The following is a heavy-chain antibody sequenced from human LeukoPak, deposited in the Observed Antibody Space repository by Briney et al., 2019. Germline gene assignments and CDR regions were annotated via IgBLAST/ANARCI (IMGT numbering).Heavy chain of an antibody. CDR2: IYTGGSI. J-gene: IGHJ6*02. D-gene: IGHD3-10*01. CDR1: GFTVSSNY. Sequence: GGSLRLSCAASGFTVSSNYMSWVRQAPGKGLEWVSVIYTGGSIYYADSVRGRFTISRDNSKNTLYLQMNSLRVEDTAVYYCARGHAVGVNDYGMDVWGQGTTVTVSS. CDR3: ARGHAVGVNDYGMDV. V-gene: IGHV3-66*01.